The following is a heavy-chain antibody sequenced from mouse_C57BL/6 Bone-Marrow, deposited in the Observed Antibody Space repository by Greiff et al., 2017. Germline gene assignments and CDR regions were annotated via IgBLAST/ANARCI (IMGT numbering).Heavy chain of an antibody. J-gene: IGHJ3*01. D-gene: IGHD1-1*01. CDR2: INPNNGGT. CDR1: GYTFTDYN. V-gene: IGHV1-22*01. Sequence: VQLQQSGPELVKPGASVKMSCKASGYTFTDYNMHWVKQSNGQSLEWIGYINPNNGGTSYNQKFKGKATLTVNKSSSTAYMELRSLTSEDSAVYDCASFYGPDQGFAYWGQGTLVTVTA. CDR3: ASFYGPDQGFAY.